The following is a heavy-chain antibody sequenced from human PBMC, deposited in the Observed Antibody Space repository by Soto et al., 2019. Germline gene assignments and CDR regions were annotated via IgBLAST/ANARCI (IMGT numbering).Heavy chain of an antibody. CDR2: ISYDGSNK. Sequence: SLRLSCAASGFTFSSYGMHWVRQAPGKGLEWVAVISYDGSNKYYADSVKGRFTISRDNSKNTLYLQMNSLRAEDTAVYYCAKDPRLGNWFDPWSQGTLVTVSS. J-gene: IGHJ5*02. D-gene: IGHD3-22*01. CDR3: AKDPRLGNWFDP. CDR1: GFTFSSYG. V-gene: IGHV3-30*18.